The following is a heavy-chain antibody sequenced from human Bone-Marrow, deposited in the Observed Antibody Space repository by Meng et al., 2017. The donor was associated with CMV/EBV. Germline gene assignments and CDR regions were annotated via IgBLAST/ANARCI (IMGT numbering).Heavy chain of an antibody. Sequence: GGSLRLSCASSGFTFSRYWMTWVRQAPGKGLEWVANINQDGSQKNYVDSVKGRFTISRDNAKNSLFLQMNSLRAEDTAVYYCARVAAAGRGMDVWGPGTTVTVSS. V-gene: IGHV3-7*04. CDR3: ARVAAAGRGMDV. CDR2: INQDGSQK. CDR1: GFTFSRYW. D-gene: IGHD6-13*01. J-gene: IGHJ6*02.